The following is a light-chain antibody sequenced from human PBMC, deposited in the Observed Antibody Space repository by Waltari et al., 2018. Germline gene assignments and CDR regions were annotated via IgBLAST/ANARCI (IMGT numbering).Light chain of an antibody. J-gene: IGKJ3*01. CDR3: QQRYNWPPLT. CDR2: DAS. V-gene: IGKV3-11*01. Sequence: VVLTQSPVTLSLSPGETATLSCRASQTIGTYLAWYQHKLGQSPRLLIYDASTRATGIPAKFSGSGSGTDFTFTISGLEAEDSAIYYCQQRYNWPPLTFGPGTKVDIK. CDR1: QTIGTY.